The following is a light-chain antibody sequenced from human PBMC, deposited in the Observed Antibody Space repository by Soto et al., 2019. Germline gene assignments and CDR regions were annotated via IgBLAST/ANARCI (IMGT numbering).Light chain of an antibody. Sequence: EIVLTQSPGTLSLSPGERATLSCRASQRVTSRNLAWYQQKPGQAPRLLIYGASSRATDIPDRFSGSGSGTDFTLTISRLEPEDFAVYYCQQYDSAPRTFGQGTKLEIK. CDR2: GAS. V-gene: IGKV3-20*01. J-gene: IGKJ2*01. CDR3: QQYDSAPRT. CDR1: QRVTSRN.